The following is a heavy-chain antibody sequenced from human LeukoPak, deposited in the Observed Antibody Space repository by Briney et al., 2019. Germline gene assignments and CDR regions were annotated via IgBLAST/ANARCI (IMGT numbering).Heavy chain of an antibody. CDR1: GFTFSDYY. J-gene: IGHJ5*02. V-gene: IGHV3-11*01. Sequence: GGSLRLSCAAYGFTFSDYYMSWIRQAPGKGLEWVSYISSSGSTIYYADSVKGRFTISRDNAKNSLYLQMNSLRAEDTAVYYCARDGPRYYDSSGPTGFDPWGQGTLVTVSS. CDR2: ISSSGSTI. CDR3: ARDGPRYYDSSGPTGFDP. D-gene: IGHD3-22*01.